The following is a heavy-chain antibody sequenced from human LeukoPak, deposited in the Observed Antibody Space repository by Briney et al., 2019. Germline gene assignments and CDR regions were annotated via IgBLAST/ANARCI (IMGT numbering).Heavy chain of an antibody. Sequence: SETLSLTCAVYGGSFSGYYWSWIRQPPGKGLEWIVSIYYSGSTYYNPSLKSRVTISVDTSKNQFSLKLSSVTAADTAVYYCARHGTYYDFWSGYLPTHFDYWGQGTLVTVSS. CDR1: GGSFSGYY. D-gene: IGHD3-3*01. CDR2: IYYSGST. J-gene: IGHJ4*02. CDR3: ARHGTYYDFWSGYLPTHFDY. V-gene: IGHV4-34*01.